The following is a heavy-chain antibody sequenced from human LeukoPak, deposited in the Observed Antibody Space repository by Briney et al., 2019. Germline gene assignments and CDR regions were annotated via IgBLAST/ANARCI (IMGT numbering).Heavy chain of an antibody. D-gene: IGHD4-17*01. J-gene: IGHJ4*02. CDR3: ASGDVTVTNNFDY. CDR1: GYTFTGYY. V-gene: IGHV1-8*02. Sequence: GASVKVSCKASGYTFTGYYMHWVRQAPGQGLEWMGWINPNSGYTYSVQKFQGRVTMTRNTSTSTAYMELSSLRSEDTAVYYCASGDVTVTNNFDYWGQGTLVTVSS. CDR2: INPNSGYT.